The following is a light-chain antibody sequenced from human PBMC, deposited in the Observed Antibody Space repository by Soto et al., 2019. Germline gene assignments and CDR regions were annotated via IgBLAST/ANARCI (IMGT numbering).Light chain of an antibody. CDR3: TSYTSTSTPHV. V-gene: IGLV2-14*01. J-gene: IGLJ1*01. CDR2: DVS. Sequence: QSVLTQPASVSGCPGQSITISCTGASSDVGGYNYVSWYQQHPGKAPKLMIYDVSNRPSGVSNRFSGSKSGNTASLTISGLQAEDEADYYGTSYTSTSTPHVFGTGTKVTVL. CDR1: SSDVGGYNY.